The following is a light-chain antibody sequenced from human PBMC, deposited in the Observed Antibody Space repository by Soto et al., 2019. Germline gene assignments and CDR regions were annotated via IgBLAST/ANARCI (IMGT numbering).Light chain of an antibody. CDR2: ANT. CDR3: QSYAITLSGSSV. J-gene: IGLJ3*02. V-gene: IGLV1-40*01. Sequence: QSVLTQPPSVSGAPGQTVTISCTAGRSNVVGGNDVHWYQQLPGTAPTLLIYANTYRPSGVPDRFSGSKSGNAASLAITGLQAEDDADYYYQSYAITLSGSSVFGGGTKLTVL. CDR1: RSNVVGGND.